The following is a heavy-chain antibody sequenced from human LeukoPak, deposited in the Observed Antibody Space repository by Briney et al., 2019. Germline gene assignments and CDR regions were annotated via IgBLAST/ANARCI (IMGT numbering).Heavy chain of an antibody. J-gene: IGHJ4*02. V-gene: IGHV4-34*01. CDR2: INHSGST. D-gene: IGHD6-6*01. Sequence: KPSETLSLTCAVYGVSFSGYYWSWIRQPPGKGLEWIGEINHSGSTNYNPALKSRVTISVDTSKNQFSLKLSSVTAADTAVYYCARRMYSSSPHQIDYWGQGTLVTVSS. CDR1: GVSFSGYY. CDR3: ARRMYSSSPHQIDY.